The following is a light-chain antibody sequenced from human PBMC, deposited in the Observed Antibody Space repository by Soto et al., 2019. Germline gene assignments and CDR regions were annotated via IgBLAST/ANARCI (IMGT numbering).Light chain of an antibody. J-gene: IGKJ2*01. V-gene: IGKV3-11*01. Sequence: EIELTQSPATLSLSPGERATHVCRASQSVSSYLAWYQKKPGQDPRLLIYDASNRATGIPARISGSGSGTDFTLIISSLEPEDVVVYYCQQRSNWSPYTFGQGTKLEIK. CDR1: QSVSSY. CDR3: QQRSNWSPYT. CDR2: DAS.